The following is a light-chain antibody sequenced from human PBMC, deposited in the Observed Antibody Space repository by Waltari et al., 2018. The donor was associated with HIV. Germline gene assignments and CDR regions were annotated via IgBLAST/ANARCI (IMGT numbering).Light chain of an antibody. CDR1: SSDVGSYNL. CDR2: EVT. J-gene: IGLJ2*01. V-gene: IGLV2-23*02. Sequence: ASMSGSPGQSITISCSGTSSDVGSYNLVSWYQQHPGKVPKLIIYEVTKRPSDVSNRFSASKSGDTASLTISGLQPEDEADYYCCSYAGVDTPVVFGGGTKLTVL. CDR3: CSYAGVDTPVV.